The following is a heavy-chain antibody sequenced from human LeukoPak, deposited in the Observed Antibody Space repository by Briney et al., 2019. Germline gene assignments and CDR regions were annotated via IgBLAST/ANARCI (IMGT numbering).Heavy chain of an antibody. CDR3: ARKYGSGTYYDY. CDR2: ISSDGDST. J-gene: IGHJ4*02. CDR1: GFTFSRYA. D-gene: IGHD3-10*01. Sequence: GGSLRLSCAASGFTFSRYAMHWVRQAPGKGLEYVSAISSDGDSTYYANSVKGRFTISRDSSKNTLFLQVGSLRAEDMAVYYCARKYGSGTYYDYWGQGTLVTVSS. V-gene: IGHV3-64*01.